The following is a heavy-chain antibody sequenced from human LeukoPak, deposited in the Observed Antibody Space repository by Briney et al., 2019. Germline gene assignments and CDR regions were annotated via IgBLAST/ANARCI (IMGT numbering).Heavy chain of an antibody. Sequence: GGSLRLSCAASGFTFSSYAMSWVRQAPGKGLEWVSAISGSGGSTYYADSVKGRFTISRDNSKNPLYLQMNSLRAEDTAVYYCANGLLFDGYAAFDYWGQGTLVTVSS. CDR2: ISGSGGST. CDR1: GFTFSSYA. D-gene: IGHD2-21*01. J-gene: IGHJ4*02. CDR3: ANGLLFDGYAAFDY. V-gene: IGHV3-23*01.